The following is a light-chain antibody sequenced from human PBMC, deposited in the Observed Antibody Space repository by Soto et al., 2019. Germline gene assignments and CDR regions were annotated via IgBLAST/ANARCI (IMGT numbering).Light chain of an antibody. CDR3: QQYGSSPYT. V-gene: IGKV3-20*01. Sequence: DIVLTQSPGTLSLSPGEGAALSCRANQSVSSSYLAWYQQKPGQAPRLLIFAASNRATGIPDRFSGSGSGTDFTLTISRLEPEDFALYYCQQYGSSPYTLGQGTKVDIK. CDR1: QSVSSSY. J-gene: IGKJ2*01. CDR2: AAS.